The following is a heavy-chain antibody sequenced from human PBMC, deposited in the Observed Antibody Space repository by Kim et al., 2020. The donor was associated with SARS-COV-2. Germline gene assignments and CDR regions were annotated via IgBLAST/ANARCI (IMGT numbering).Heavy chain of an antibody. D-gene: IGHD3-22*01. CDR1: GGSISSYY. CDR3: ARAHYPDPYYYDSSGYDY. V-gene: IGHV4-59*13. J-gene: IGHJ4*02. Sequence: SETLSLTCTVSGGSISSYYWSWIRQPPGKGLEWIGYIYYSGSTNYNPSLKSRVTISVDTSKNQFSLKLSSVTAADTAVYYCARAHYPDPYYYDSSGYDYWGQGTLVTVSS. CDR2: IYYSGST.